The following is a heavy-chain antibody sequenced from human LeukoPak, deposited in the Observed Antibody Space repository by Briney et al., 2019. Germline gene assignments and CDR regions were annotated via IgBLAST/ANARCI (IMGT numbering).Heavy chain of an antibody. D-gene: IGHD3-10*01. CDR3: ARGPAYYSKGSFDI. V-gene: IGHV1-18*01. Sequence: ASVKVSCKASGYTFSSYGISWVRQAPGQGLEWMGWISAYNGNTNFAQEFQGRVTMTTDTSTSTASMELRSLRSDDTAVYYCARGPAYYSKGSFDIWGQGTMVTVSS. J-gene: IGHJ3*02. CDR2: ISAYNGNT. CDR1: GYTFSSYG.